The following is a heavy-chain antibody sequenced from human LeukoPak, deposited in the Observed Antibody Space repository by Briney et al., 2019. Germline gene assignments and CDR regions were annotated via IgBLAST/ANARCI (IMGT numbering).Heavy chain of an antibody. D-gene: IGHD6-19*01. Sequence: GGSLRLSCAASGFTFSNYGMTWVRQAPGKGLEWVSAISASDGSTYYVDSVKGRFTISRDFSKNTLYLQMDSLGAEDTAVYYCAKLTSGWFEDFWGQGTLVTVSS. CDR3: AKLTSGWFEDF. J-gene: IGHJ4*02. CDR1: GFTFSNYG. V-gene: IGHV3-23*01. CDR2: ISASDGST.